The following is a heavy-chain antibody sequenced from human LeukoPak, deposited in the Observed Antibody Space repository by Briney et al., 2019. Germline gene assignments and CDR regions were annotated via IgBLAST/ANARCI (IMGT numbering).Heavy chain of an antibody. Sequence: PSETLSLTCTVSGGSISSYYWSWIRQPPGKGLEWIGYIYYSGSTNYNPSLKSRVTISVDTSKNQFSLKLSSVTAADTAVYYCARRGSNPETYFDYWGQGTLVTVSS. CDR2: IYYSGST. V-gene: IGHV4-59*08. CDR1: GGSISSYY. CDR3: ARRGSNPETYFDY. D-gene: IGHD1-26*01. J-gene: IGHJ4*02.